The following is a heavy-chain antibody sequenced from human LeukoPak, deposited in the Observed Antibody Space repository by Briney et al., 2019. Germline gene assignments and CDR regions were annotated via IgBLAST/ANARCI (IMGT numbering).Heavy chain of an antibody. CDR2: IKQDGSGK. CDR1: GFTFSSYW. CDR3: ARLVYLGAFDI. D-gene: IGHD3-16*01. V-gene: IGHV3-7*01. J-gene: IGHJ3*02. Sequence: PGGSLRLSCAASGFTFSSYWMSWVRQAPGKGLEWVANIKQDGSGKYYVDSVKGRFTISRDNAKNSLYLQMNSLRAEDTAVYYCARLVYLGAFDIWGQGTMVTVSS.